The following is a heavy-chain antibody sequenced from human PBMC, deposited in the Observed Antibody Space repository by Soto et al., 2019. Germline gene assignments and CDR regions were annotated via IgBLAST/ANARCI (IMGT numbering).Heavy chain of an antibody. D-gene: IGHD3-22*01. J-gene: IGHJ3*02. V-gene: IGHV3-53*01. CDR2: IYSGGST. CDR3: ARNYDSPAGGAFDI. CDR1: GFTVSSNY. Sequence: EVQLVESGGGLIQPGGSLRLSCAASGFTVSSNYMSWVRQAPGKGLEWVSVIYSGGSTYYADSVKGRFTISRYNSKNTLYRQMNSLRAEDTAVYYCARNYDSPAGGAFDIWGQGTMVTVSS.